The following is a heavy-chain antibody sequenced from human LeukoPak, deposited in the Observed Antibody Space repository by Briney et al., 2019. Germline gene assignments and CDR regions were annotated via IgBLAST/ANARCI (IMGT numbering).Heavy chain of an antibody. CDR1: GGSISCYY. CDR3: ARHYIQPPHYFDY. V-gene: IGHV4-59*08. D-gene: IGHD2-2*01. J-gene: IGHJ4*02. Sequence: PSETLSLTCTVSGGSISCYYWSWIRQPPGKGLEWIAFIYYTGSTHYNPSLKSRVTISVDTSKNQFSLKLSAVTAADTAVYYCARHYIQPPHYFDYWGQGTLLTVSS. CDR2: IYYTGST.